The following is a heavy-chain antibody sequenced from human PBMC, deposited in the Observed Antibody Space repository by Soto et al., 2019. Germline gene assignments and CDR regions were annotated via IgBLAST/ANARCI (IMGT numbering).Heavy chain of an antibody. D-gene: IGHD3-22*01. CDR2: IYYSGST. CDR3: ARESKYDTSGYPPWFAP. V-gene: IGHV4-31*03. CDR1: GGSIIGGGDY. J-gene: IGHJ5*02. Sequence: TMCLSYTVSGGSIIGGGDYWSWIRQHPGEGLEWIGYIYYSGSTSYNPSLKSRVTISVDTSKNQFSLKLSSVTAADTAVYYCARESKYDTSGYPPWFAPWGQGTLVTVPQ.